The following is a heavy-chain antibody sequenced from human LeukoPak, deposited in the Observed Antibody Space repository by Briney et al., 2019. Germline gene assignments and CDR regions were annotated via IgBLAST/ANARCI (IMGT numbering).Heavy chain of an antibody. D-gene: IGHD3-22*01. CDR3: VKGTIVVPLVPIPPLDY. CDR2: IWYDGSNK. V-gene: IGHV3-33*06. CDR1: GFTFSSYG. J-gene: IGHJ4*02. Sequence: GGSLRLSCAASGFTFSSYGMHWVRQAPGKGLEWVAVIWYDGSNKYYADSVKGRFTISRDNSKNTLYLQMNSLRAEDTAVYYCVKGTIVVPLVPIPPLDYWGQGTLVTVSS.